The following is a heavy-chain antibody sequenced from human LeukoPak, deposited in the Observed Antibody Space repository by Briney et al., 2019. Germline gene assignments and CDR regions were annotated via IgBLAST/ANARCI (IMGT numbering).Heavy chain of an antibody. CDR3: ASSPVVTARDYFDY. D-gene: IGHD2-21*02. Sequence: PGGSLRLSCAAPGFTFSSYSMNWVRQAPGKGLEWVSSISSSSSYIYYADSVKGRFTISRDNAKNSLYLQMNSLRAEDTAVYYCASSPVVTARDYFDYWGQGTLVTVSS. V-gene: IGHV3-21*01. CDR2: ISSSSSYI. CDR1: GFTFSSYS. J-gene: IGHJ4*02.